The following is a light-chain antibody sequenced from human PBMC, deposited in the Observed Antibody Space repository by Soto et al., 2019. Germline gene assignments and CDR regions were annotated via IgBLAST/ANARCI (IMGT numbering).Light chain of an antibody. CDR1: QGISNF. CDR2: APS. Sequence: DIQMTQSPSSLSASVGDRVTITCRASQGISNFLAWYQQKPGKVPKLLISAPSTLKSGVPSRFSGSGSGTDFTLTITSLQPEDVATYYCQKYSSVITSGQGTRLEIK. CDR3: QKYSSVIT. V-gene: IGKV1-27*01. J-gene: IGKJ5*01.